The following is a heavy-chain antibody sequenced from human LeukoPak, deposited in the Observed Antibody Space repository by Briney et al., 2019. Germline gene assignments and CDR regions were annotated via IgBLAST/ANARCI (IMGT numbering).Heavy chain of an antibody. CDR2: IHNTGST. J-gene: IGHJ5*02. CDR1: GGSISSDAYY. Sequence: PSQTLSLTCTVSGGSISSDAYYWSWIRQPAWKGLEWIGRIHNTGSTNYSPSLKSRVTISVDTSKNQFSLKLSSVTAADTAVYYCARAPNSDRCFDPWGQGTLVTVSS. CDR3: ARAPNSDRCFDP. V-gene: IGHV4-61*02. D-gene: IGHD1-26*01.